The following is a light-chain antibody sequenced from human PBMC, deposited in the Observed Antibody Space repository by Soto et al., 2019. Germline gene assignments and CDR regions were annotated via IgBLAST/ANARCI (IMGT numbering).Light chain of an antibody. CDR2: DVS. V-gene: IGLV2-14*01. Sequence: LTQPASVSGSPGQSITISCTGTSSDIDAYNYVSWYQQHPGKAPKLMIYDVSNRPSGISNRFSGSKSGNTASLTISGLQAEDEADYYCGSYTTSSNYVFGTGTKVTVL. J-gene: IGLJ1*01. CDR1: SSDIDAYNY. CDR3: GSYTTSSNYV.